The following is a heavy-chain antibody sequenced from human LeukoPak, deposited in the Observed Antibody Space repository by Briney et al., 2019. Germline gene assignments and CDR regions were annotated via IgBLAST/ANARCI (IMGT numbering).Heavy chain of an antibody. CDR2: ISSSSSTI. CDR3: ARDSVYGYDY. J-gene: IGHJ4*02. CDR1: GFTFSSYS. Sequence: PGGSLRLSCAASGFTFSSYSMNWVRQAPGKGLEWVSYISSSSSTIYYADSVKGRFTISIDNAKNSLYLQMNSLRAEVTAVYYCARDSVYGYDYWGQGTLVTVSS. D-gene: IGHD5/OR15-5a*01. V-gene: IGHV3-48*04.